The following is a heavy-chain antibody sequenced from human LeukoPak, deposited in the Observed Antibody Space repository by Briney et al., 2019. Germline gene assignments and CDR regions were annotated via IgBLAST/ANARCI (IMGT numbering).Heavy chain of an antibody. V-gene: IGHV3-23*01. Sequence: GSLRLSCAASGFTFSSYAMSWVRQAPGKGLEWVSAISVSGGSTYYADSVKGRFAISRDNTKNTLFLQMNSLSAGDTAVYYCAKDPGGYWGQGTLVTVSS. J-gene: IGHJ4*02. D-gene: IGHD3-10*01. CDR1: GFTFSSYA. CDR3: AKDPGGY. CDR2: ISVSGGST.